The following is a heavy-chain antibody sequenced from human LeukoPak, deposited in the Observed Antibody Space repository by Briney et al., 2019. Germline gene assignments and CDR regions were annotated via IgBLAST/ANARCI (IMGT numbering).Heavy chain of an antibody. D-gene: IGHD3-10*01. Sequence: GGSLRLSCAASGFTFSSYAMSWVRQAPGKGLEWVSAISGSGGSTYYADSVKGRFTISRDNSKNTLYLQMNSLRAEDTAVYYCARAMVRGATTRNFDYWGQGTLVTVSS. V-gene: IGHV3-23*01. CDR1: GFTFSSYA. CDR3: ARAMVRGATTRNFDY. J-gene: IGHJ4*02. CDR2: ISGSGGST.